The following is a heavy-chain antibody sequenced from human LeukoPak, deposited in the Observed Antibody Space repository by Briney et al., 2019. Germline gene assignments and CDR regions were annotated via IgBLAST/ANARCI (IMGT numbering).Heavy chain of an antibody. J-gene: IGHJ5*02. D-gene: IGHD6-19*01. CDR1: GYNFTSSW. CDR2: IYPGDSDT. CDR3: ARLNRISVAGTGWFDP. Sequence: GESLKISCKGSGYNFTSSWIGWVRQMPGKGLEWTGIIYPGDSDTRYSPSFQGQVTISADKSISTAYLHWSSLKASDTAMYYCARLNRISVAGTGWFDPWGQGTLVIVSS. V-gene: IGHV5-51*01.